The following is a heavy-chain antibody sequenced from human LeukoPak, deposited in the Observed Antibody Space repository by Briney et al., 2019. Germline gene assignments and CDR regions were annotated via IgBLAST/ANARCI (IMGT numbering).Heavy chain of an antibody. CDR2: IDSDGSRT. J-gene: IGHJ4*02. D-gene: IGHD3-22*01. V-gene: IGHV3-74*01. CDR3: ARGGPYYYDSSGYYYLDY. CDR1: GFIFSTYA. Sequence: GGSLRLSCAASGFIFSTYAMTWVRQAPGKGLVWVSRIDSDGSRTSYADSVKGRFTISRDNAKNTLYLQMNSLRAEDTAVYYCARGGPYYYDSSGYYYLDYWGQGTLVTVSS.